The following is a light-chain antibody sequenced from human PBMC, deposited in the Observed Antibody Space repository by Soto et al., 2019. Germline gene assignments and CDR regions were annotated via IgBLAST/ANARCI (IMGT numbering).Light chain of an antibody. CDR3: CSYAGPNV. V-gene: IGLV2-11*01. CDR2: DVN. Sequence: QSVLTQPRSVSGSPGQSVTISCTGTSSDVGGYNYVSWYQHHPGKAPKLMIYDVNKRPSGVPDRFSGSKSGNTASLTISGLQAEDEADYYCCSYAGPNVFGNGTKVTVL. J-gene: IGLJ1*01. CDR1: SSDVGGYNY.